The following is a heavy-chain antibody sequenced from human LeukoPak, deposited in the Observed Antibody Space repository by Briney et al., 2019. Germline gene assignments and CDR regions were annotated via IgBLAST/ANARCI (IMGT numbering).Heavy chain of an antibody. CDR1: GFTVSSNY. V-gene: IGHV3-66*01. Sequence: GGSLRLSCAASGFTVSSNYMSWVRQAPGKGLEWVSVIYSGGSTYYADSVKGRFTISRDNSKNTLYLQMNSLRAEDTAVYYCARDGDYYYGMDVWGQGTTVTVSS. CDR2: IYSGGST. J-gene: IGHJ6*02. D-gene: IGHD4-17*01. CDR3: ARDGDYYYGMDV.